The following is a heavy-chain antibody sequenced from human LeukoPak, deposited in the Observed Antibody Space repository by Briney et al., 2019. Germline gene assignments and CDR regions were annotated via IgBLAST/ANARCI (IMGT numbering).Heavy chain of an antibody. Sequence: SETLSLTCTVSGGSISSYYWRWIRQPPGKGLEWIGYIYYSGSTNYNPSLKSRVTISVDTSKNQFSLKLSSVTAADTAVYYCARVPKYYDILTGYYTGGMDVWGQGTTVTVSS. CDR1: GGSISSYY. CDR2: IYYSGST. CDR3: ARVPKYYDILTGYYTGGMDV. J-gene: IGHJ6*02. V-gene: IGHV4-59*01. D-gene: IGHD3-9*01.